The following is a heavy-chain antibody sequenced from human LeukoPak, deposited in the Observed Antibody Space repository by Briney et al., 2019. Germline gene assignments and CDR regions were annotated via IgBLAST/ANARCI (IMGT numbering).Heavy chain of an antibody. CDR3: AKSHGDGYNFDYYYMDV. Sequence: QPGRSLRLSCAASGFTFDDYAMHWVRQAPGKGLEWVSGISWNSGSIGYADSVKGRFTISRDNAKNSLYLQMNSLRAEDMALYYCAKSHGDGYNFDYYYMDVWGKGTTVTVSS. CDR1: GFTFDDYA. V-gene: IGHV3-9*03. CDR2: ISWNSGSI. D-gene: IGHD5-24*01. J-gene: IGHJ6*03.